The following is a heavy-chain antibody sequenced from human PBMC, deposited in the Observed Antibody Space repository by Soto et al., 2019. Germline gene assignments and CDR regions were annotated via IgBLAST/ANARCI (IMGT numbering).Heavy chain of an antibody. Sequence: GESLKISCKGSGYSFTSYWIGWVRQMPGKGLEWMGIIYPGDSDTRYSPSFQGQVTISADKSISTAYLQWSSLKASDTAMYYCALDYYDSSGYFFWFDPWGQGTLVTVSS. CDR1: GYSFTSYW. J-gene: IGHJ5*02. V-gene: IGHV5-51*01. CDR2: IYPGDSDT. CDR3: ALDYYDSSGYFFWFDP. D-gene: IGHD3-22*01.